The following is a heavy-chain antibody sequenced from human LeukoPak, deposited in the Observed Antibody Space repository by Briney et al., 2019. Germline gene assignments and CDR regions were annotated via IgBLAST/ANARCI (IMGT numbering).Heavy chain of an antibody. J-gene: IGHJ6*02. CDR2: MNPNSGNT. CDR3: ARESSRLTWFGELLEGMDV. V-gene: IGHV1-8*01. CDR1: GYTFTSYD. Sequence: GASVKVSCKASGYTFTSYDINWVRQATGQGLEWMGWMNPNSGNTGYAQKFQGRVTMTRDTSTSTVYMELSSLRSEDTAVYYCARESSRLTWFGELLEGMDVWGQGTTVTVSS. D-gene: IGHD3-10*01.